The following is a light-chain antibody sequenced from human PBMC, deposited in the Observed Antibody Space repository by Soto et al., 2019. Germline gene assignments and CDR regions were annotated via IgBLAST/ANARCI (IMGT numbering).Light chain of an antibody. CDR3: QQYISSPWT. CDR1: QSVSSNS. V-gene: IGKV3-20*01. CDR2: GAS. J-gene: IGKJ1*01. Sequence: EIVLRQSPGTLSLSPGERATLSCRAGQSVSSNSLAWYQQKPGQAPSLLIYGASSRAADIPDRFSGSGSGSGTDFTLTISRLEPEDFAVYYCQQYISSPWTFGQGTKVDI.